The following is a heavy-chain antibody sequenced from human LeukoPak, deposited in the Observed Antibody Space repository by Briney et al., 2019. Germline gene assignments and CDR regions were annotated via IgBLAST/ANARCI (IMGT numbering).Heavy chain of an antibody. Sequence: SQTLSLTCAVSGGSISSGGYSWRWSRQPPGKGLEWIGYIYHSGSTYYNPSLKSRVTISVDRSKNQFSLKLSSVTAADTAVYYCAREVEQLGWFDPWGQGTLVTVSS. V-gene: IGHV4-30-2*01. CDR2: IYHSGST. D-gene: IGHD6-6*01. CDR1: GGSISSGGYS. CDR3: AREVEQLGWFDP. J-gene: IGHJ5*02.